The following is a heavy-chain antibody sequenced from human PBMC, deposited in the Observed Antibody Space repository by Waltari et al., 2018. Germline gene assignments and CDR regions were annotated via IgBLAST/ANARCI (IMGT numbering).Heavy chain of an antibody. CDR2: IYYSGST. Sequence: QVQLQESGPGLVKPSETLSLTCTVSGGSISSYSWSWIRQPPGKGLEWIGYIYYSGSTNYNPSLKSRVTISVDTSKNQFSLKLSSVTAADTAVYYCARAPRGYPGGVYYYYMDVWGKGTTVTVSS. J-gene: IGHJ6*03. V-gene: IGHV4-59*01. CDR3: ARAPRGYPGGVYYYYMDV. CDR1: GGSISSYS. D-gene: IGHD5-12*01.